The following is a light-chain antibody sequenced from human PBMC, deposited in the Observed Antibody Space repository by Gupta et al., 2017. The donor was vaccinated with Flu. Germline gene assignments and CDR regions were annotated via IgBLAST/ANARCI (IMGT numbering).Light chain of an antibody. CDR1: QSVSSY. Sequence: ATLSLSPGERATLSCRASQSVSSYLAWYQQKPGQAPRLLIYDASNRATGIPARFSGSGSGTDFTLTISSLEPEDFAVYYCQQRVNWPPLTFGGGTKVEIK. V-gene: IGKV3-11*01. CDR3: QQRVNWPPLT. CDR2: DAS. J-gene: IGKJ4*01.